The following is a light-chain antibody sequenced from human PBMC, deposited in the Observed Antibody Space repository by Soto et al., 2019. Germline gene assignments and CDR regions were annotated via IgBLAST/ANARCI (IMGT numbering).Light chain of an antibody. CDR2: DAS. CDR3: QQYDDVPSYT. J-gene: IGKJ2*01. Sequence: DIKMTQSPSSLSASVGDRVTITCQASQDISNHLNWYQHKPGKAPKALIYDASNLEPGVPTRFSGSGSGTDFTFTISSLQPEDIATYYCQQYDDVPSYTFGQGTKLEIK. CDR1: QDISNH. V-gene: IGKV1-33*01.